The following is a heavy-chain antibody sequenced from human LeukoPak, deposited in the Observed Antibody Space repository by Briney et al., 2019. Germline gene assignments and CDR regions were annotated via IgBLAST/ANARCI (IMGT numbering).Heavy chain of an antibody. J-gene: IGHJ4*02. CDR2: INPNSGGT. CDR1: GCTFSSYA. V-gene: IGHV1-2*02. CDR3: VHTSRRDFDY. D-gene: IGHD2-21*01. Sequence: ASVKVSCKASGCTFSSYAISWVRQAPGQGLEWMGWINPNSGGTNYAQKFQGRVTMTRDTSISTAYMELSRLRSDDTAVYYCVHTSRRDFDYWGQGTLVTVSS.